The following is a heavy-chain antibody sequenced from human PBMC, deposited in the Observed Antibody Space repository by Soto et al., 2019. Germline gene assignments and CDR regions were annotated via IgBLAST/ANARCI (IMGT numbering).Heavy chain of an antibody. CDR3: ARVLVRYSSGWYGYFDY. Sequence: ASVKVSCKDSGYTFTSYGISWVRQAPGQGLEWMGWISAYNGNTNYAQKLQGRVTMTTDTSTSTAYMELRSLRSDDTAVYYCARVLVRYSSGWYGYFDYWGQGTLVTVSS. CDR2: ISAYNGNT. V-gene: IGHV1-18*01. CDR1: GYTFTSYG. D-gene: IGHD6-19*01. J-gene: IGHJ4*02.